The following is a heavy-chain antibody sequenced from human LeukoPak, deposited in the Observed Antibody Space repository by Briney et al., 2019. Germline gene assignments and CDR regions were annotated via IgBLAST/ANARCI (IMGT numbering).Heavy chain of an antibody. D-gene: IGHD2-15*01. Sequence: PGGSLRLSRAASGFTFSSYGMHWVRQAPGKGLEWVATIKQDGSEKYYVDSVKGRFTISRDNAKNSLYLQMNSLRAEDTAVYYCAREPRGYCSGESCYSPYYYGMDVWGQGTTVTVSS. V-gene: IGHV3-7*01. CDR3: AREPRGYCSGESCYSPYYYGMDV. J-gene: IGHJ6*02. CDR1: GFTFSSYG. CDR2: IKQDGSEK.